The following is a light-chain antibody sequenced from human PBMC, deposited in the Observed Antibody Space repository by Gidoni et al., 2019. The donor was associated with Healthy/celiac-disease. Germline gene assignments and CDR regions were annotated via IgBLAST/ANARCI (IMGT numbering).Light chain of an antibody. CDR1: QVISSY. Sequence: GDRVTITCRASQVISSYLHWYQQKPGKAPQLLIYAASSLQSGVPSRFSGSGSGTELTLTISTLQPEDFATYYFRQSYSTPPTFGQGTKLEIK. V-gene: IGKV1-39*01. J-gene: IGKJ1*01. CDR3: RQSYSTPPT. CDR2: AAS.